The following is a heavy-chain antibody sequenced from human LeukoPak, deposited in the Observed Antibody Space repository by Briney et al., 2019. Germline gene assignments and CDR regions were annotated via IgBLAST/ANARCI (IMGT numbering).Heavy chain of an antibody. CDR1: GYTFTSYD. D-gene: IGHD6-13*01. CDR2: INPNSGGT. Sequence: ASVKVSCKASGYTFTSYDINWVRQAPGQGLEWMGRINPNSGGTNYAQKFQGRVTMTRDTSISTAYMELSRLRSDDTAVYYCARGDIAAAGTAYWGQGTLVTVSS. CDR3: ARGDIAAAGTAY. J-gene: IGHJ4*02. V-gene: IGHV1-2*06.